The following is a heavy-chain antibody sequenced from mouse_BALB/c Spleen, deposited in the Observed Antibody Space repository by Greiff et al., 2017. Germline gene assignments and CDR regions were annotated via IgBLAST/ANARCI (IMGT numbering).Heavy chain of an antibody. CDR3: AREGGYDYAMDY. Sequence: EVQLQESGGGLVKPGGSLKLSCAASGFTFSSYAMSWVRQSPGKRLEWVAEISSGGSYTYYPDTVTGRFTFSRDNAKNTLYLEMSSLRSEDTAMYYCAREGGYDYAMDYWGQGTSVTVSS. V-gene: IGHV5-9-4*01. CDR2: ISSGGSYT. D-gene: IGHD2-2*01. J-gene: IGHJ4*01. CDR1: GFTFSSYA.